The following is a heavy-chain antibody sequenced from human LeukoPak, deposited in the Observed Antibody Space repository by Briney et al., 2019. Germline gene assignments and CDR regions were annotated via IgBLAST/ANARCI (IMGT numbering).Heavy chain of an antibody. J-gene: IGHJ4*02. V-gene: IGHV3-21*01. D-gene: IGHD3-22*01. CDR3: ARGDDSSGYIIN. CDR2: ISSSSSYI. CDR1: GFTFSSYS. Sequence: GGSLRLSCAASGFTFSSYSMNWVRQAPGKGLEWVSSISSSSSYIYYADSVKGRLTISRDNAKNSLYLQMNSLRAEDTAVYYCARGDDSSGYIINWGQGTLVTVSS.